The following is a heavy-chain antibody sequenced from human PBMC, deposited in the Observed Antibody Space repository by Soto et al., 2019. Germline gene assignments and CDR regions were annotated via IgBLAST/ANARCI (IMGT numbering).Heavy chain of an antibody. Sequence: ASVKVSCKASGYTFTSYGISWVRQAPGQGLEWMGWISAYNGNTNYAQKLQGRVTMTTDTSTSTAYMELRSLRSDDTAVYYCASCKRDCSSTSCYAYWFDPWGQGTLVTVSS. CDR3: ASCKRDCSSTSCYAYWFDP. CDR1: GYTFTSYG. V-gene: IGHV1-18*01. J-gene: IGHJ5*02. D-gene: IGHD2-2*01. CDR2: ISAYNGNT.